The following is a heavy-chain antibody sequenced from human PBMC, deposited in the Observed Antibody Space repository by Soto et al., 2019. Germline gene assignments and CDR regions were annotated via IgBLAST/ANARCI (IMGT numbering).Heavy chain of an antibody. V-gene: IGHV1-3*01. J-gene: IGHJ5*02. Sequence: KFQGRVTITRDTSANTAYMELSSLRSEDTAVYYCARDLLGFDPWGQGTLVTVSS. CDR3: ARDLLGFDP.